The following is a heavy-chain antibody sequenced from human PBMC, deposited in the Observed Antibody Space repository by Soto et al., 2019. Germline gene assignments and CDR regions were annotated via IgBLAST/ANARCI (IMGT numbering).Heavy chain of an antibody. Sequence: ASETLCLTCTVAGGSISSYYWSWIRQPPGKGLEWIGYIYYSGSTYYNPSLKSRVTISVDTSKNQYSLKLSSVTAADTAVYYCAKLEDTAMPLDFAYWGQGTLVPVSP. J-gene: IGHJ4*02. CDR2: IYYSGST. V-gene: IGHV4-59*04. CDR3: AKLEDTAMPLDFAY. CDR1: GGSISSYY. D-gene: IGHD5-18*01.